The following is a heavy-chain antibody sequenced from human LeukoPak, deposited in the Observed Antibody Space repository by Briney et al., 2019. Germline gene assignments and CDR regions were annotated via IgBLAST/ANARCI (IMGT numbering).Heavy chain of an antibody. D-gene: IGHD2-2*01. J-gene: IGHJ4*02. CDR1: GFTFSSYT. CDR3: AASLPNIVVVPATKGPFGY. Sequence: GGSLRLTCAASGFTFSSYTMSWVRQAPGKGLEWVSGVSGSGGNIHYADSVKGRFTISRDNSKNTLYLQMNSLRAEDTAVYYCAASLPNIVVVPATKGPFGYWGQGALVTVSS. CDR2: VSGSGGNI. V-gene: IGHV3-23*01.